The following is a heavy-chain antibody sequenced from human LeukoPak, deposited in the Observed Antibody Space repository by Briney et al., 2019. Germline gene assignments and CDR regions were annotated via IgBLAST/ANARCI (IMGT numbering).Heavy chain of an antibody. D-gene: IGHD6-6*01. J-gene: IGHJ4*02. CDR1: GFTFSSYS. CDR2: ISSGSGYI. Sequence: GGSLRLSCAASGFTFSSYSMNWVRQAPGKGLEWVSSISSGSGYIYYADSVKGRFTISRDNAKNSLYLQMNSLRAEDTAVYYCARDLSSSLGGGYWGQGTLVTVSS. CDR3: ARDLSSSLGGGY. V-gene: IGHV3-21*01.